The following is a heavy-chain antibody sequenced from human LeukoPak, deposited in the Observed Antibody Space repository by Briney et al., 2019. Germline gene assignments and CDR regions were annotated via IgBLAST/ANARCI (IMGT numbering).Heavy chain of an antibody. Sequence: QSGGSLRLSCAASGFTFSSYGMHWVRQAPGKGLEWVAFIRYDGSNKYYADSVKGRFTISRDNSKNTLYLQMNSLRAEDTAVYYCARDLYDTSGYYAFDYWGQGTLVTVSS. CDR1: GFTFSSYG. J-gene: IGHJ4*02. CDR3: ARDLYDTSGYYAFDY. D-gene: IGHD3-22*01. CDR2: IRYDGSNK. V-gene: IGHV3-30*02.